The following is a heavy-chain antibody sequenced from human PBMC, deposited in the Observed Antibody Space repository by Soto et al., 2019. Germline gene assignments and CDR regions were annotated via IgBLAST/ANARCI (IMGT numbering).Heavy chain of an antibody. V-gene: IGHV5-10-1*01. J-gene: IGHJ4*02. CDR2: IDPSDSYT. CDR3: ARAHSHGWFQHFDY. CDR1: VDSVSSYW. D-gene: IGHD2-15*01. Sequence: VKSSGKGCVDSVSSYWRRWVRQMPGKGLEWMGRIDPSDSYTNYSPSFQGHVTISADQSLSTAYLQWSSLQASDTAIYYCARAHSHGWFQHFDYWGQGIPVTVYS.